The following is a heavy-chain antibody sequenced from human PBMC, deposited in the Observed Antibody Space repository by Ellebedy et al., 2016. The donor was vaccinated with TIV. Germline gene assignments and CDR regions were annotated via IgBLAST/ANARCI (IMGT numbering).Heavy chain of an antibody. D-gene: IGHD6-19*01. Sequence: GESLKISCAASGFAFGDYAMSWVRQPPGKGLEWVSGITGRSSRTYYAGYVRGRFSISRDNSKNTLFLRMSSLRAEETAIYYCAKDLGLAPGDWGQGTLVTVSS. CDR2: ITGRSSRT. CDR1: GFAFGDYA. CDR3: AKDLGLAPGD. J-gene: IGHJ4*02. V-gene: IGHV3-23*01.